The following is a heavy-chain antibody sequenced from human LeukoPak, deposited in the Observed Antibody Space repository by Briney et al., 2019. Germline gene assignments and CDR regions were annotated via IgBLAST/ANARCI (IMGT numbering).Heavy chain of an antibody. CDR3: ARAFHPPDFAFGRAPYYFDL. J-gene: IGHJ4*01. D-gene: IGHD3-16*01. CDR1: GGSISTAHW. V-gene: IGHV4-4*02. CDR2: IYHRGNS. Sequence: PSETLSLTCAVSGGSISTAHWWNWVRQSPGQGLEWIGEIYHRGNSNYNPSLKSRVSISVDTSKNQFSLKVTSLTAADTAVYYCARAFHPPDFAFGRAPYYFDLWGQGTLVTVSS.